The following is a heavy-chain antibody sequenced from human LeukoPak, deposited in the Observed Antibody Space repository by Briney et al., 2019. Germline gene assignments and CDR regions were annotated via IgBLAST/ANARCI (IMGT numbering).Heavy chain of an antibody. Sequence: GGSLRLSCEASGFTFTNAWMSWVRQAPGKGLEWVGRIGRKTDGGTADYAAPVMGRFTISRDDSNNTLYLQMNSLKTEDTAVYYCISGFCSSASCYAWGRGTLVIVSS. J-gene: IGHJ4*02. D-gene: IGHD2-2*01. V-gene: IGHV3-15*04. CDR3: ISGFCSSASCYA. CDR1: GFTFTNAW. CDR2: IGRKTDGGTA.